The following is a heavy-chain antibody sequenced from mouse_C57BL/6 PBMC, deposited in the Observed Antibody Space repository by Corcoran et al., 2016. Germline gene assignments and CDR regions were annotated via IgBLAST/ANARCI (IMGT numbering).Heavy chain of an antibody. D-gene: IGHD4-1*01. V-gene: IGHV9-3*01. CDR3: ARWLTGTYYFDY. J-gene: IGHJ2*01. Sequence: QIQLVQSGPELKKPGETVKISCKASGYTFTTYGMSWVKQAPGKGLKWMGWINTYSGVPTYADDFKGRFVFSLETSASTAYLQINNLKNEDTATYFCARWLTGTYYFDYWGQGTTLTVSS. CDR1: GYTFTTYG. CDR2: INTYSGVP.